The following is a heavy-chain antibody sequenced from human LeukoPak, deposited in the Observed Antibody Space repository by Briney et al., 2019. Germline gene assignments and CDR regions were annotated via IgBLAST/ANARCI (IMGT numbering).Heavy chain of an antibody. D-gene: IGHD6-13*01. CDR3: ASARPQAGTLYY. Sequence: GGSLRLSCAASGFTFSSYAMHWVRQAPGKGLEWVAVIPYDGSNKYYADSVKGRFTISRDNSKNTLYLQMNSLRAEDTAVYYCASARPQAGTLYYWGQGTLVTVSS. V-gene: IGHV3-30-3*01. CDR1: GFTFSSYA. CDR2: IPYDGSNK. J-gene: IGHJ4*02.